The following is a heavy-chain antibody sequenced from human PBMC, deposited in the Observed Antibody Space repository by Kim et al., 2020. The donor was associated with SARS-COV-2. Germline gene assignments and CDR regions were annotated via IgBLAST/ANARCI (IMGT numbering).Heavy chain of an antibody. CDR3: ARDLRLVVVITTSPEHYGMDV. J-gene: IGHJ6*02. CDR1: GFTFSDYY. Sequence: GGSLRLSCAASGFTFSDYYMSWIRQAPGKGLEWVSYISSSGSTIYYADSVKGRFTISRDNAKNSLYLQMNSLRAEDTAVYYCARDLRLVVVITTSPEHYGMDVWGQGTTVTVSS. V-gene: IGHV3-11*01. D-gene: IGHD3-22*01. CDR2: ISSSGSTI.